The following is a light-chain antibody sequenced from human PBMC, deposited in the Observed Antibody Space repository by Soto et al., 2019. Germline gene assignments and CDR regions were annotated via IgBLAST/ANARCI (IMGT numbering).Light chain of an antibody. J-gene: IGKJ2*01. CDR3: HHRTNWPAEDT. V-gene: IGKV3-11*01. CDR1: QPINTY. Sequence: EVLLTQSPATLSFTPGESATLSCRASQPINTYLGWYQQKSGQSPRLLIYHASNRAADIRARFSASGCGTDFTLTIRSLKPEDFGTYYCHHRTNWPAEDTFGQGTKLEI. CDR2: HAS.